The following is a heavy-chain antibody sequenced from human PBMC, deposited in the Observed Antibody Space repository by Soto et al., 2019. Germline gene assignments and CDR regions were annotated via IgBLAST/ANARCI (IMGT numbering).Heavy chain of an antibody. CDR2: IIPTLGTV. CDR1: GGTFSSDA. CDR3: ARETYGDYVGYFDP. V-gene: IGHV1-69*13. Sequence: SVKVSCKASGGTFSSDAISWVRQAPGQGLEWMGGIIPTLGTVNYIQKFQGRVTITADESTSTAYMELRSLIPEDTAVYYCARETYGDYVGYFDPWGQGTLVTVPQ. J-gene: IGHJ5*02. D-gene: IGHD4-17*01.